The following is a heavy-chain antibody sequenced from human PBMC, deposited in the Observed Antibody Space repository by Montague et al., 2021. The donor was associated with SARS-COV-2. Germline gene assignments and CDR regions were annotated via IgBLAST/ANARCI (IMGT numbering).Heavy chain of an antibody. CDR1: GFTFSTYA. D-gene: IGHD3-16*01. V-gene: IGHV3-23*01. CDR3: AKDRQGEPPHIYSFGY. J-gene: IGHJ4*02. CDR2: ISGSADGT. Sequence: SLRLSCAASGFTFSTYAMSWVRQAPGKGLEWVSGISGSADGTYYADSVKGRFTISRDDSKNTVYLQMNGLRAEDTAEYFCAKDRQGEPPHIYSFGYWGQGALVTVSS.